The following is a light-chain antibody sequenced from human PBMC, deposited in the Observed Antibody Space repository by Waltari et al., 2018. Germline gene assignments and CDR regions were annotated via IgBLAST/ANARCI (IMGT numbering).Light chain of an antibody. V-gene: IGLV7-43*01. CDR1: TGAVPSDYY. Sequence: QTVVTQEPSLTVSPGGTVTLTCASSTGAVPSDYYPNWFQQKPVQAPRALIHSTSVGSSWTPTRFSGSLLGDKAALTLSGVQPEDEADYYCLLYYGGPWVFGGGTKVTVL. CDR3: LLYYGGPWV. CDR2: STS. J-gene: IGLJ3*02.